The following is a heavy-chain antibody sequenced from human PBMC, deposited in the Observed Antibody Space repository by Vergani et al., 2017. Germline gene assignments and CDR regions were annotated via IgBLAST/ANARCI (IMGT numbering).Heavy chain of an antibody. CDR1: GGSISSGDYY. V-gene: IGHV4-30-4*01. D-gene: IGHD1-14*01. CDR2: IYYSGST. J-gene: IGHJ6*02. Sequence: QVQLQESGPGLVKPSQTLSLTCTVSGGSISSGDYYWSWIRQPPGKGLEWIGYIYYSGSTYYNPSLKSRVTISVDTSKNQFSLKLSSVTAADTAVYYCAREAGTTRRYYYYGMDVWGQGTTVTVSS. CDR3: AREAGTTRRYYYYGMDV.